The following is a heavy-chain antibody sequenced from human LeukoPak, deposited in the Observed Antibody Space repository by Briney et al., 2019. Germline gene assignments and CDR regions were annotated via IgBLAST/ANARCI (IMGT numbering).Heavy chain of an antibody. J-gene: IGHJ4*02. CDR3: AREYCRGGSCYNVDY. Sequence: ASVKVSCKASGYTFSSYGISWVRQAPGQGVEWMGWISTSSGNTNYAQKLQGRVTMTTDTCTNTAYMELRSLRSDDTAVYYCAREYCRGGSCYNVDYWGQGTLVTVSS. D-gene: IGHD2-15*01. CDR1: GYTFSSYG. V-gene: IGHV1-18*01. CDR2: ISTSSGNT.